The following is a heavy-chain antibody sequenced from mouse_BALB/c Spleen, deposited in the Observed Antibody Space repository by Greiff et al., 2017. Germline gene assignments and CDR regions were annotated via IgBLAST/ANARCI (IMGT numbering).Heavy chain of an antibody. Sequence: EVKLVESGGGLVKPGGSLKLSCAASGFTFSSYAMSWVRQTPEKRLEWVASISSGGSTYYPDSVKGRFTISRDNARNILYLQMSSLRSEDTAMYYCARGIVATWGGYYFDDWGQGTTLTVSS. J-gene: IGHJ2*01. CDR3: ARGIVATWGGYYFDD. CDR2: ISSGGST. V-gene: IGHV5-6-5*01. CDR1: GFTFSSYA. D-gene: IGHD1-1*01.